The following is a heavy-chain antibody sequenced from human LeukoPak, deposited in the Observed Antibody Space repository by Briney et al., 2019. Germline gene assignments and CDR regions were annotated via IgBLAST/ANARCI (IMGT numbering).Heavy chain of an antibody. V-gene: IGHV4-59*12. CDR1: GGSISSYY. CDR3: ARERDGGAMTY. CDR2: IFYTGTT. Sequence: PSETLSLTCTVSGGSISSYYWSWVRQPPGKGLEWIAHIFYTGTTTYNPSLKSRVTISVDTSKNQFSLQLNSVTAADTAVYYCARERDGGAMTYWGQGTLVTVSS. D-gene: IGHD3-16*01. J-gene: IGHJ4*02.